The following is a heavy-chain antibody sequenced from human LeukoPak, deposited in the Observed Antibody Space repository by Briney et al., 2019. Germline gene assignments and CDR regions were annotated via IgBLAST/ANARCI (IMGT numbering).Heavy chain of an antibody. J-gene: IGHJ4*02. D-gene: IGHD6-19*01. CDR3: ARRPSGWYLDY. CDR1: GFTFSSYA. CDR2: ISYDGSNK. Sequence: GGSLRLSCAASGFTFSSYAMHWVRQAPGKGLEWVAVISYDGSNKYYADSVKGRFTISRDNSKNTLYLQMNSLRAEDTAVYYCARRPSGWYLDYWGQGTLVTVSS. V-gene: IGHV3-30-3*01.